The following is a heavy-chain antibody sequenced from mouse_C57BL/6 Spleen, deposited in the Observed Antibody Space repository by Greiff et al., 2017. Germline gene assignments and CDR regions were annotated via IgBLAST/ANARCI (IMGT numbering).Heavy chain of an antibody. V-gene: IGHV2-6-1*01. CDR2: IWGGGST. CDR3: ARQGGLPYAMDY. CDR1: GFSLTSYG. Sequence: QVQLKQSGPGLVAPSQSLSITCTVSGFSLTSYGVHWVRQPPGKGLEWLVVIWGGGSTTYNSALKSRLSISKDNSKSQVFLKMNSLQTDDTAMYYCARQGGLPYAMDYWGQGTSVTVSS. D-gene: IGHD2-2*01. J-gene: IGHJ4*01.